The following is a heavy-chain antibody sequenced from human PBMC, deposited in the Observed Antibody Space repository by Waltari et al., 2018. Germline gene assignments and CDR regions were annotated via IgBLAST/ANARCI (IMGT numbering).Heavy chain of an antibody. V-gene: IGHV3-7*01. CDR3: VRDQWFAFDI. CDR2: IMTDGREE. D-gene: IGHD3-22*01. J-gene: IGHJ3*02. CDR1: GFSLSNYW. Sequence: EVQLVESGGGLVQPGGSLRLSCAAPGFSLSNYWMSGVRQVPGKGPEWVANIMTDGREEYYVDSVRGRFTISRDNAKNSLYLQMNSLRPEDTAVYYCVRDQWFAFDIWGQGTMVTVSS.